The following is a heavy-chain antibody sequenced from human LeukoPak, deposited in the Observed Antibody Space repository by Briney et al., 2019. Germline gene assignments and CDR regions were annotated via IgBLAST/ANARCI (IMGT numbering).Heavy chain of an antibody. J-gene: IGHJ4*02. V-gene: IGHV1-2*02. CDR3: ARNRSSGRDFDY. Sequence: ASVKVSCKASGYTFTYCYIHWVRLAPGQGLEWMGWINPNSGGTNYAQKFQGRVTMTRDTSISAAYMDLSSLRSDDKAVYYCARNRSSGRDFDYWGQGTLVTVPS. D-gene: IGHD6-19*01. CDR1: GYTFTYCY. CDR2: INPNSGGT.